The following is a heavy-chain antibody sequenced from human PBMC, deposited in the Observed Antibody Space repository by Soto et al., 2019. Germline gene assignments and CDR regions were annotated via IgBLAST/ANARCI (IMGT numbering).Heavy chain of an antibody. V-gene: IGHV1-69*01. CDR3: ARGIRHRNHDAFDI. CDR1: GGTFSSYA. J-gene: IGHJ3*02. Sequence: QVQLVQSGAEVKKPGSSVKVSCKASGGTFSSYAISWVRQAPGQGLEWMGGIIPIFGTANYAQKFQGRVTSAADESTSTAYMELSSLRYEDTAVYYCARGIRHRNHDAFDIWGQGTMVTVSS. CDR2: IIPIFGTA.